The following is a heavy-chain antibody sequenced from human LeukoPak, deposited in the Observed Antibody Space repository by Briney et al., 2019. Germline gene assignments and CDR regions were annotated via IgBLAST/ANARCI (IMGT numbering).Heavy chain of an antibody. J-gene: IGHJ4*02. V-gene: IGHV1-2*02. Sequence: ASVKVSCKASGYTLTGYYMHWVRQAPGQGLEWMGWINPNSGGTNYAQKFQGRVTMTRDTSISTAYMELSRLRSDDTAVYYCARDPTYYYDSSLDYWGQGTLVTVSS. CDR2: INPNSGGT. CDR1: GYTLTGYY. D-gene: IGHD3-22*01. CDR3: ARDPTYYYDSSLDY.